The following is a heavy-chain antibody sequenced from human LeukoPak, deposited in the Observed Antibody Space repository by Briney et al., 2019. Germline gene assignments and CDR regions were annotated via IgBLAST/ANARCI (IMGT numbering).Heavy chain of an antibody. CDR2: INPNSGGT. CDR3: ARNNPTYYMDV. CDR1: GYTFTGYY. D-gene: IGHD1/OR15-1a*01. J-gene: IGHJ6*03. Sequence: ASVKVSCKASGYTFTGYYLNWVRQAPGQGLGWMGWINPNSGGTNYAQKFQGRVTMTRDTSISTAYMELSRLRSDDTAVYYCARNNPTYYMDVWGKGTTVTVSS. V-gene: IGHV1-2*02.